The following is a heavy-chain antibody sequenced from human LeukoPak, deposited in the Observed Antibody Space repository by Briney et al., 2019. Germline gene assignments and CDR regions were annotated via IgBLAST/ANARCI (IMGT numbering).Heavy chain of an antibody. Sequence: PGGSLRLSCAPSGFTFSNAWLSWVSQAPGKGLEWVGRVKSKTDGGTTDYAAPVKGRFTISRDDSENTLYLQMNSLKTEDTAVYYCTSRPGKKQLAYFDYWGQGTLVTVSS. CDR1: GFTFSNAW. D-gene: IGHD6-13*01. J-gene: IGHJ4*02. CDR2: VKSKTDGGTT. V-gene: IGHV3-15*01. CDR3: TSRPGKKQLAYFDY.